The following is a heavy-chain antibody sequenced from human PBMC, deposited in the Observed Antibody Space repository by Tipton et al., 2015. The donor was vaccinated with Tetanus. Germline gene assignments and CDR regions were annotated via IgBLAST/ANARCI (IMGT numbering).Heavy chain of an antibody. Sequence: GLVKPSETLSLTCAIDGGSLNNYYWAWFRQPPGKGLEWIGEIDHSGNTRYNPSLKSRLTISVDTSKDQFSLKLSSVVAADTAVYYCARGPFAYDRWGQGALVTVSS. CDR1: GGSLNNYY. V-gene: IGHV4-34*01. CDR3: ARGPFAYDR. J-gene: IGHJ5*02. CDR2: IDHSGNT.